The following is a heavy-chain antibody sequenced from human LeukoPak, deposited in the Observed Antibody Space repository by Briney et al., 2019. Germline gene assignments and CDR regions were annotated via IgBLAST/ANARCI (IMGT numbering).Heavy chain of an antibody. CDR1: GFTFSDHY. Sequence: GGSLRLSCAASGFTFSDHYMDWVRQAPGKGLEWVGRTRNKANSYTTEYAASVKGRFTISRDDSKNSLYLQMSSLKTEDTAVYYCARLYYYDSSGDYWGQGTLVTVSS. J-gene: IGHJ4*02. CDR3: ARLYYYDSSGDY. V-gene: IGHV3-72*01. CDR2: TRNKANSYTT. D-gene: IGHD3-22*01.